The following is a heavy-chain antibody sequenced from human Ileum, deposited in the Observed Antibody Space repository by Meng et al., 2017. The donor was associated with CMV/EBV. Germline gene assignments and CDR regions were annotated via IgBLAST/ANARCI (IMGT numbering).Heavy chain of an antibody. D-gene: IGHD3-10*01. CDR1: VHTFTSYY. CDR3: ATSSYYGPGTILGY. CDR2: INPTSGVT. Sequence: GESLKISCKASVHTFTSYYIHWVRQAPGQGLEWMGWINPTSGVTNYAQKFQGSVTLTRDTSISIAYMVLSSLRSDDTAVYYCATSSYYGPGTILGYWGQGTLVTVSS. J-gene: IGHJ4*02. V-gene: IGHV1-2*02.